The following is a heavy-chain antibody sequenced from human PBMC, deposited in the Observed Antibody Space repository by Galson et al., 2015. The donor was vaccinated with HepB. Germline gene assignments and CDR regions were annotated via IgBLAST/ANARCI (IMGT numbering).Heavy chain of an antibody. J-gene: IGHJ4*02. CDR3: ARNLAAAGKEHDY. D-gene: IGHD6-13*01. CDR1: GYSFTYYW. CDR2: VAPGNSQT. V-gene: IGHV5-10-1*01. Sequence: QSGAEVKTPGESLRISCKGSGYSFTYYWITWVRQMPGKGLEWVGRVAPGNSQTNYSPSFQGHVTISADKSISTAYLQWSSLKASDTAMYYCARNLAAAGKEHDYWGQGTLVTVSS.